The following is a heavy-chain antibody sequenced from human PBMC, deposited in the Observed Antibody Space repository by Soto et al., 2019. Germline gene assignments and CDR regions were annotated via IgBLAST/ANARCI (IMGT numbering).Heavy chain of an antibody. CDR1: GFTFSSYG. CDR2: IWYDGSNK. Sequence: PGGSLRLSCAASGFTFSSYGMHWVRQAPGKGLEWVAVIWYDGSNKYYADSVKGRFTISRDNSKNTLYLQMNSLRAEDTAVYYCARMDDYGGNSRWLSFDYWGQGTLVTVSS. J-gene: IGHJ4*02. CDR3: ARMDDYGGNSRWLSFDY. D-gene: IGHD4-17*01. V-gene: IGHV3-33*01.